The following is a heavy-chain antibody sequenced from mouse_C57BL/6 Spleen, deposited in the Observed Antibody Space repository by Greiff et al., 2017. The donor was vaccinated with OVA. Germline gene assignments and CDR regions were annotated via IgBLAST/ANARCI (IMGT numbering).Heavy chain of an antibody. D-gene: IGHD2-3*01. CDR2: INPNYGTT. V-gene: IGHV1-39*01. Sequence: VQLQQSGPELVKPGASVKISCKASGYSFTDYNMNWVKQSNGKSLEWIGVINPNYGTTGYNQKFKGKATLTVDQSSSTAYMQLNSLSSEDSAVYYCERCHDGYSYYYAMDYWGQGTSVTVSS. J-gene: IGHJ4*01. CDR1: GYSFTDYN. CDR3: ERCHDGYSYYYAMDY.